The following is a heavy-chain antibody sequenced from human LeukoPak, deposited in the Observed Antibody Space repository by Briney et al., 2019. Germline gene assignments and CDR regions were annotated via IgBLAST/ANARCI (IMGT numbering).Heavy chain of an antibody. V-gene: IGHV2-70*04. J-gene: IGHJ5*02. Sequence: SGPTLVNXTQTLTLTCTFSGFSLSTSGMRVSWIRQPPGKALEWLARIDWDDDKFYSTSLKTRLTISKDTSKNQVVLTMTNMDPVDTATYYCARMEVGWFDPWGQGTLVTVSS. D-gene: IGHD1-26*01. CDR3: ARMEVGWFDP. CDR1: GFSLSTSGMR. CDR2: IDWDDDK.